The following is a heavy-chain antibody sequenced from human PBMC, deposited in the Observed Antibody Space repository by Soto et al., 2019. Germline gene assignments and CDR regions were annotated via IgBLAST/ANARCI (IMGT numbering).Heavy chain of an antibody. Sequence: QVQLQESGPGLVKPSQTLSLTCTVSGGSISSGDYYWSWIHQPPGKGLEWIGYIYYSGSTYYNPSLKSRVTISVDTSTNQFSLKLSSVTAADTAVYYCARDGKGKISGWTPYFDYWGQGTLVTVSS. CDR3: ARDGKGKISGWTPYFDY. V-gene: IGHV4-30-4*01. J-gene: IGHJ4*02. CDR2: IYYSGST. CDR1: GGSISSGDYY. D-gene: IGHD6-19*01.